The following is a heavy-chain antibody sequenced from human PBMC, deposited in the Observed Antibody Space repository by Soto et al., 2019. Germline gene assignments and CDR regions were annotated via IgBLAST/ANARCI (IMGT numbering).Heavy chain of an antibody. Sequence: QVRLVESGGGVVQPGRSLRLSCAASGFSFSHSGMHWVRQFPGKGLEWVAVISFDGRNQYYADSVKGRFSISRDNSKNSLYLQMNSLRAEDTALYYCAKDLADYSGNSWMDYWGQGTLVTVSS. V-gene: IGHV3-30*18. CDR3: AKDLADYSGNSWMDY. D-gene: IGHD4-4*01. J-gene: IGHJ4*02. CDR1: GFSFSHSG. CDR2: ISFDGRNQ.